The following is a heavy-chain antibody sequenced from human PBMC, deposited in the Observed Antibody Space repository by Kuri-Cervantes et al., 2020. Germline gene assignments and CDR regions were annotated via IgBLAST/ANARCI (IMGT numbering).Heavy chain of an antibody. V-gene: IGHV1-46*01. J-gene: IGHJ2*01. D-gene: IGHD6-13*01. Sequence: ASVKVSCKASGYTFTSYYMHWVRQAPGQGLEWMGIINPSGGSTSYAQKFQGRVTITADESTSTAYMELSSLRSEDTAVYYCARDGIAAAGGWYFDLWGRGTLVTVSS. CDR2: INPSGGST. CDR3: ARDGIAAAGGWYFDL. CDR1: GYTFTSYY.